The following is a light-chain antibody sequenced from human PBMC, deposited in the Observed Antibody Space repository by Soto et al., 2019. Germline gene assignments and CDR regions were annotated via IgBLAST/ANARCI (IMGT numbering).Light chain of an antibody. CDR2: TLS. CDR1: QSLLDSDDGNTY. V-gene: IGKV2-40*01. J-gene: IGKJ5*01. CDR3: MQHIEYPIT. Sequence: EIVMTQPPISLPVSPGEPASICCRCSQSLLDSDDGNTYLDWYLQKPGQSPQLLIHTLSYRASGVSDRFSGSGSGTDFTLRISRVEAEDVGVYYCMQHIEYPITFGQGTRLEIK.